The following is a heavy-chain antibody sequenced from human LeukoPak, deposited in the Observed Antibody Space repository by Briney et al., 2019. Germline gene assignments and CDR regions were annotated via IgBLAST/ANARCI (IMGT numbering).Heavy chain of an antibody. J-gene: IGHJ6*03. CDR2: IIPIFGTA. CDR1: GYTFTGYY. Sequence: SVKVSCKASGYTFTGYYMHWVRQAPGQGLEWMGGIIPIFGTANYAQKLQGRVTITTDESTSTAYMELSSLRSEDTAVYYCARVVTMVRGVIIPAYYYMDVWGKGTTVTVSS. CDR3: ARVVTMVRGVIIPAYYYMDV. D-gene: IGHD3-10*01. V-gene: IGHV1-69*05.